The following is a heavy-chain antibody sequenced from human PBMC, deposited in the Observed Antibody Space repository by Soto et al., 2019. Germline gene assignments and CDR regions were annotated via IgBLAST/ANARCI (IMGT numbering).Heavy chain of an antibody. J-gene: IGHJ6*02. CDR2: INHSGST. CDR1: GGSFSGYY. CDR3: ARGRGGYYYYGMDV. D-gene: IGHD1-26*01. V-gene: IGHV4-34*01. Sequence: QVQLQQWGAGLLKPSETLSLTCAVYGGSFSGYYWSWIRQPPGKGLEWIGEINHSGSTNYNPSLKGRVTISVDTSKNQCSLKLSSVTAADTAVYYCARGRGGYYYYGMDVWGQGTTVTVSS.